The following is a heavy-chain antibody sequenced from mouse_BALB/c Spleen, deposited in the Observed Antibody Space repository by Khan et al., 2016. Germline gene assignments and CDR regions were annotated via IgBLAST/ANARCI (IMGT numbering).Heavy chain of an antibody. CDR1: GYTFTTAG. D-gene: IGHD1-3*01. V-gene: IGHV9-4*02. CDR2: INTHSGVP. CDR3: ACVNYYFDY. J-gene: IGHJ2*01. Sequence: QIQLVQSGPELKKPGETVRISCKASGYTFTTAGMQWVQKMPGKGLKWIGWINTHSGVPKYAEDFKGRFAFSLETSASTAYLQISNLKNEDTATYFCACVNYYFDYWGQGTTLTVSS.